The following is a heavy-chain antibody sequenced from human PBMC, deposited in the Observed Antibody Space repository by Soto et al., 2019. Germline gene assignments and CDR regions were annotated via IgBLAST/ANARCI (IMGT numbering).Heavy chain of an antibody. Sequence: QVQLEQSGGEVKKPGSSVKVSCKASGVTFSKFIMTCVRQAPGLGLEWVGGIIPIFGTANYAQKFQGRVTITADESTSTSYLEVSNPRSEDTAVYYCAKVRYSSPMGYYYGMDVWGQGTAVTVSS. CDR1: GVTFSKFI. V-gene: IGHV1-69*01. J-gene: IGHJ6*02. CDR2: IIPIFGTA. CDR3: AKVRYSSPMGYYYGMDV. D-gene: IGHD6-19*01.